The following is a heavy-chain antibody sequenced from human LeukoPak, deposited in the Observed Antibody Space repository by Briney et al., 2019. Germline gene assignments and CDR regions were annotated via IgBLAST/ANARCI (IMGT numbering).Heavy chain of an antibody. CDR3: AKDGADYYDASGFHGDFDY. Sequence: GGSLRLSCAASGFAFSNYAMNWVRQAPGKGLEWVSTISGRDGNTYYADSVKGRFTISRDNSKNTLYLQMNSLRAEDTAVYYCAKDGADYYDASGFHGDFDYWGQGTLVTVSS. J-gene: IGHJ4*02. D-gene: IGHD3-22*01. V-gene: IGHV3-23*01. CDR2: ISGRDGNT. CDR1: GFAFSNYA.